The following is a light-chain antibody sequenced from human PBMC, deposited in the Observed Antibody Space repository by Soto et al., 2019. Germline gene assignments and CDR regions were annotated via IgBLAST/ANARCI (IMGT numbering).Light chain of an antibody. Sequence: QSVLTQPPSVSAAPGQKVTISCSGSSSNIGNNYVFWYQQLPGTAPKLLIYDNAKRPSGIPDRFSGSKSGTSATLGITGLQTGDEADYYCATWDRSLSVGVFGGGTQLTVL. CDR1: SSNIGNNY. V-gene: IGLV1-51*01. CDR2: DNA. CDR3: ATWDRSLSVGV. J-gene: IGLJ2*01.